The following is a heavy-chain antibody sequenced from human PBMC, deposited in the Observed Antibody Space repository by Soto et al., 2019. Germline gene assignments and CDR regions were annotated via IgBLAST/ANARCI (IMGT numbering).Heavy chain of an antibody. V-gene: IGHV3-48*02. J-gene: IGHJ6*02. D-gene: IGHD3-10*01. CDR3: VREEASGSSGLTYHYYYNGMDV. Sequence: EVQLVESGGGLVQPGGSLRLSCVASGFTFSRYNMHWVRQAPGKGLEWVAYVTTSGDTMFYADSVEGRFAISRDVAKNSVHLQMNSLGDEDTAVYYCVREEASGSSGLTYHYYYNGMDVWGQGPTVTVSS. CDR1: GFTFSRYN. CDR2: VTTSGDTM.